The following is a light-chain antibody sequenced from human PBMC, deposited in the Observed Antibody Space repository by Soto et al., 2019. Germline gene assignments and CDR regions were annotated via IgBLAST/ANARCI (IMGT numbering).Light chain of an antibody. CDR3: QSSDLSLKGSNVC. CDR1: SSNIGAGYD. CDR2: GNS. J-gene: IGLJ2*01. Sequence: QSVLTQPPSVSGAPGQRVTISCTGSSSNIGAGYDVHWYQQLPGTAPKLLIYGNSNRPSGVPDRFSGSKSGTSASLAITGLQAEDEAGDYCQSSDLSLKGSNVCLGGGTQVTVL. V-gene: IGLV1-40*01.